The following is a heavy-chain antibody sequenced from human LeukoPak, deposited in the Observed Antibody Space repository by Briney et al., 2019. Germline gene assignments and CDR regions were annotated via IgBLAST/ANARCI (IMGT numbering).Heavy chain of an antibody. V-gene: IGHV3-48*01. J-gene: IGHJ4*02. Sequence: AGGSLRLSCAASGFTFSTYSMNWVRQAPGKGLEWVSYISSSSSTIYYADSVKGRFTISRDNAKNSLYLQMNSLRAEDTAVYYCARDSGSTSNLFDYWGQGTLVTVSS. CDR1: GFTFSTYS. CDR2: ISSSSSTI. CDR3: ARDSGSTSNLFDY. D-gene: IGHD6-6*01.